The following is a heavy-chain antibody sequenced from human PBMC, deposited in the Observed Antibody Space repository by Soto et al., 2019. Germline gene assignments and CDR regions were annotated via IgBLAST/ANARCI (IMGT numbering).Heavy chain of an antibody. CDR2: IYYSGST. CDR3: ARERSCSGGSCHLANWFDP. D-gene: IGHD2-15*01. J-gene: IGHJ5*02. CDR1: GGSISSGDYY. Sequence: SETLSLTCTVSGGSISSGDYYWSWIRQPPGKGLEWIGYIYYSGSTYYNPSLKSRVTISVDTSKNQFSLKLRSVTAADTAVYYCARERSCSGGSCHLANWFDPWGQGTPVTVSS. V-gene: IGHV4-30-4*01.